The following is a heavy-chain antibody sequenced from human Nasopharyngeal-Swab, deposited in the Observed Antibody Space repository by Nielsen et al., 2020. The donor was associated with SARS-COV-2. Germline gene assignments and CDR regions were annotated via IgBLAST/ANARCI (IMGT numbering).Heavy chain of an antibody. D-gene: IGHD2-15*01. CDR2: IKSKTDGGTT. V-gene: IGHV3-15*01. Sequence: VRQAPGKGLEWVGRIKSKTDGGTTDYAAPVKGRFTISRDDSKNTLYLQMNSPKTEDTAVYYCTTGNGYCSGGSCYQPRYYYGMDVWGQGTTVTVSS. J-gene: IGHJ6*02. CDR3: TTGNGYCSGGSCYQPRYYYGMDV.